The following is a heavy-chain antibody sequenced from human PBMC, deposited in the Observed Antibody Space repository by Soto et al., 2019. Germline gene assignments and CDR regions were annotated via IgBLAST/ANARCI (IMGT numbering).Heavy chain of an antibody. J-gene: IGHJ4*02. CDR3: ARTIVATIDYFDY. CDR1: GFTFSDYY. CDR2: ISSSSSYT. Sequence: GGSLRLSCAASGFTFSDYYMSWTRQAPGKGLEWVSYISSSSSYTNYADSVKGRFTISRDNAKNSLYLQMNSLRAEDTAVYYCARTIVATIDYFDYWGQGTLVTVSS. D-gene: IGHD5-12*01. V-gene: IGHV3-11*06.